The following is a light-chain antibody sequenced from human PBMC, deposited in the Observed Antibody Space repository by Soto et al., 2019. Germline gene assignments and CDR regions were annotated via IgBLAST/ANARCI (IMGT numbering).Light chain of an antibody. Sequence: QSGMAQSPSVCGSPGQSFTISCTGTSTDFVSYNRVSWYQQPPGTAPKLIIYEASNRPSGVPDRFSGYKSGNTASLTISGLQAADEADYCCSLYTSENTYVFGTGTKVTVL. CDR2: EAS. CDR1: STDFVSYNR. V-gene: IGLV2-18*01. CDR3: SLYTSENTYV. J-gene: IGLJ1*01.